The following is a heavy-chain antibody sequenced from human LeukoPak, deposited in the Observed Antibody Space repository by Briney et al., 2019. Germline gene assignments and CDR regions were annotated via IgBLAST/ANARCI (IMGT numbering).Heavy chain of an antibody. J-gene: IGHJ4*02. V-gene: IGHV3-53*04. CDR2: IYSGGST. Sequence: GGSLRLSCAASGFIFRSYGMNWVRQAPGKGLEWVSVIYSGGSTYYADSVKGRFTISRHNSENTLYLQMNSLRAEDTAVYYCARGMTNPFDYWGQGTLVTVSS. CDR1: GFIFRSYG. D-gene: IGHD4-11*01. CDR3: ARGMTNPFDY.